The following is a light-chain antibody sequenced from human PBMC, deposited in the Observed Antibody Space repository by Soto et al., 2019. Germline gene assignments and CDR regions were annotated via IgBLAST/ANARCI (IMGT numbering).Light chain of an antibody. Sequence: EIVLTQSPATLSLSPGEGATLSCRASQSVSNFLAWYQHKPGQAPRLLLYDTSNRATGVPARFSGSGSGTDFTLTISSLEPEDFAVYFCQQRSNFLWTFGQGTKVEV. CDR3: QQRSNFLWT. CDR2: DTS. CDR1: QSVSNF. J-gene: IGKJ1*01. V-gene: IGKV3-11*01.